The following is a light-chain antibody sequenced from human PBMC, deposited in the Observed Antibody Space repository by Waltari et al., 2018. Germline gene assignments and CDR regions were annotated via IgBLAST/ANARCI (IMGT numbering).Light chain of an antibody. Sequence: QSALTQPASVSGSPGQSISISRIGTSSDIGTFHLFSWYLQYPGTAPKPLIYDVSQRPSGVSNRFSGSKSGNTASLTISGLQAEDEAIYYCCSYAGSRTWVFGGGAKLTVL. V-gene: IGLV2-23*02. CDR1: SSDIGTFHL. CDR2: DVS. J-gene: IGLJ3*02. CDR3: CSYAGSRTWV.